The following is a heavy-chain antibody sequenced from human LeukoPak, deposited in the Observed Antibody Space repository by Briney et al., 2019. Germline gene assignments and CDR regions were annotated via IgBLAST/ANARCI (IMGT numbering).Heavy chain of an antibody. CDR3: ARDAPFRQDFDY. J-gene: IGHJ4*02. V-gene: IGHV1-2*02. Sequence: ASVKVSCKASGYTFTGYNMRCVRQAPGQGLEWMGWINANIVGANYTQNLRGRVTMSTDTSISTAYMELSRLRSDDTAVYYCARDAPFRQDFDYWGQGTLVTVSS. CDR1: GYTFTGYN. CDR2: INANIVGA.